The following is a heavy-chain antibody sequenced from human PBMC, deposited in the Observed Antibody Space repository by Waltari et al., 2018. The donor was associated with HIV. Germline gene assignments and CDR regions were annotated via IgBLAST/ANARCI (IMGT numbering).Heavy chain of an antibody. V-gene: IGHV1-69*08. CDR3: AREIAAAGTGFDY. CDR1: VGTFSSYT. Sequence: QVQLVQSGAEVKKPGSSVKVSCKASVGTFSSYTISWVRQAPGQGLEWMGRNIPILGIANYAQKCKGRVTITADKSTSTAYMELSSLRSEDTAVYYCAREIAAAGTGFDYWGQGTLVTVSS. D-gene: IGHD6-13*01. J-gene: IGHJ4*02. CDR2: NIPILGIA.